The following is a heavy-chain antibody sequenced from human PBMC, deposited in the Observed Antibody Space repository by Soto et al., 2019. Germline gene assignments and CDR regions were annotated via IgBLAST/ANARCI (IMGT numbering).Heavy chain of an antibody. CDR1: GFTFSSYG. V-gene: IGHV3-33*01. CDR2: IWYDGSNK. Sequence: GGSLRLSCAASGFTFSSYGMHWVRQAPGKGLEWVAVIWYDGSNKYYADSVKGRFTISRDNSKNTLYLQMNSLRAEDTAVYYCARIGGWFGELYFDYWGQGTLVTVSS. J-gene: IGHJ4*02. D-gene: IGHD3-10*01. CDR3: ARIGGWFGELYFDY.